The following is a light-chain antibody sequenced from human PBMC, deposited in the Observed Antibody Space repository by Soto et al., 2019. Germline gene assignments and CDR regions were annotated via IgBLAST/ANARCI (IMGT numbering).Light chain of an antibody. CDR3: QQYNSYWT. V-gene: IGKV1-5*03. Sequence: DIQMTQSPSTLSASVGDRVTITCRASQSISSWLAWYQQKPGKAPKLLIYKASSLESGVPSRFSGSGSGTEFTLTPSSLQPDDFANYYCQQYNSYWTFGQGTKVEIK. CDR2: KAS. J-gene: IGKJ1*01. CDR1: QSISSW.